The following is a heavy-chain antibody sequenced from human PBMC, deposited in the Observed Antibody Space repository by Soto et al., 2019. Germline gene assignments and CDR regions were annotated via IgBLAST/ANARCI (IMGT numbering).Heavy chain of an antibody. CDR1: GFTFSGSA. V-gene: IGHV3-73*02. Sequence: EVQLVESGGGLVQPGGSLKLSCAASGFTFSGSAMHWVRQASGKGLEWVGRIRSKANSYATAYAASVKGRFTISRDDSKNTAYLQMNSLKTEDTAVYYCTRLLAQQLVGEDYWGQGTLVTVSS. CDR3: TRLLAQQLVGEDY. J-gene: IGHJ4*02. D-gene: IGHD6-13*01. CDR2: IRSKANSYAT.